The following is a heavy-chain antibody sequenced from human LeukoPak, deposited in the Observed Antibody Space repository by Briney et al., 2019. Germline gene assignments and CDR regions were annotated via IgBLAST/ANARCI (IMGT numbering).Heavy chain of an antibody. J-gene: IGHJ6*02. Sequence: GGSLRLSCAASGFTFSSYSMNWVRQAPGKGLEWVSSISSSSSYIYYADSVKGRFTISRDNAKNSLYLQMNSLRAEDTAVYYCARGGTSLMTTVTTDYYYYYGMDVWGQGTTVTVSS. CDR3: ARGGTSLMTTVTTDYYYYYGMDV. V-gene: IGHV3-21*01. CDR2: ISSSSSYI. CDR1: GFTFSSYS. D-gene: IGHD4-11*01.